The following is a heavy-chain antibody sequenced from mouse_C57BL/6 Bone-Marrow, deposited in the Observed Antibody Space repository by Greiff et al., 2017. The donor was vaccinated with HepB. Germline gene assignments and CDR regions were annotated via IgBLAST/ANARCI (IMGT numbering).Heavy chain of an antibody. J-gene: IGHJ2*01. V-gene: IGHV1-26*01. CDR3: ARARYYYGSSYYFDY. D-gene: IGHD1-1*01. CDR1: GYTFTDYY. Sequence: EVKLQESGPELVKPGASVKISCKASGYTFTDYYMNWVKQSHGKSLEWIGDINPNNGGTSYNQKFKGKATLTVDKSSSTAYMELRSLTSEDSAVYYCARARYYYGSSYYFDYWGQGTTLTVSS. CDR2: INPNNGGT.